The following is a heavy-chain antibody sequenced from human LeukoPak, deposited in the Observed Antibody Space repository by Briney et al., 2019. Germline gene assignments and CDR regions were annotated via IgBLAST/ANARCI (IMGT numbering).Heavy chain of an antibody. CDR2: IYTSGST. V-gene: IGHV4-61*02. J-gene: IGHJ4*02. CDR3: ARVEPGSGSYNTFDY. CDR1: GGSISSGSYY. D-gene: IGHD3-10*01. Sequence: SETLSLTCTVSGGSISSGSYYWSWIRQPAGKGLEWIGRIYTSGSTNYNPSLKSRVTISVDTSKNQFSLKLSSVTAADTAVYYCARVEPGSGSYNTFDYWGQGTLVTVSS.